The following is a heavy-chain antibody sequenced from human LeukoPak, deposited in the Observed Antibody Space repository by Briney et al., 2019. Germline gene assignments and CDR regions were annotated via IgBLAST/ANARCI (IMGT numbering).Heavy chain of an antibody. CDR2: INPSGGST. Sequence: GAPVEVSCKASGDTFTSYYMQWVRPAPGQRLWWRGKINPSGGSTSYAQKFQGRVTMTRDTSTSTVYMELSSLRSEDTAVYYCAKTGYYGDYYYGMDVWGQGTTVTVSS. D-gene: IGHD3-9*01. CDR3: AKTGYYGDYYYGMDV. CDR1: GDTFTSYY. J-gene: IGHJ6*02. V-gene: IGHV1-46*01.